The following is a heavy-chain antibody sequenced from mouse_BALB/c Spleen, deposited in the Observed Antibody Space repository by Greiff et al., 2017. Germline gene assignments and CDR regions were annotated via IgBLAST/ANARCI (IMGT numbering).Heavy chain of an antibody. J-gene: IGHJ4*01. Sequence: EVKVEESGPGLVKPSQSLSLTCTVTGYSITSDYAWNWIRQFPGNKLEWMGYISYSGSTSYNPSLKSRISITRDTSKNQFFLQLNSVTTEDTATYYCARGDGSPYYYAMDYWGQGTSVTVSS. D-gene: IGHD1-1*02. V-gene: IGHV3-2*02. CDR2: ISYSGST. CDR3: ARGDGSPYYYAMDY. CDR1: GYSITSDYA.